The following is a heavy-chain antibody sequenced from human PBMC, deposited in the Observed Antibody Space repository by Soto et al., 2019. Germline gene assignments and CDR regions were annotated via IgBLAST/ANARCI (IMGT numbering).Heavy chain of an antibody. Sequence: VGSLRLSCAASGFTFSSYAMSWVRQAPGKGLEWVSAISGSGGSTYYADSVKGRFTISRDNSKNTLYLQMNSLRAEDTAVYYCAKDGHQLLKSAYYYYYYMDVWGKGTTVNVSS. J-gene: IGHJ6*03. CDR2: ISGSGGST. CDR1: GFTFSSYA. CDR3: AKDGHQLLKSAYYYYYYMDV. D-gene: IGHD2-2*01. V-gene: IGHV3-23*01.